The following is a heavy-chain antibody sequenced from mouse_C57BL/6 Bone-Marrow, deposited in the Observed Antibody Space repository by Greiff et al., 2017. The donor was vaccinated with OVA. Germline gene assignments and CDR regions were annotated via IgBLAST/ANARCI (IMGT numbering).Heavy chain of an antibody. CDR2: IRLKSDNYAT. Sequence: EVKVVESGGGLVQPGGSMKLSCVASGFTFSNYWMNWVRQSPEKGLEWVAQIRLKSDNYATHYAASVKGRFTISRDDSKSSVYLQMNNLRAEDTGIYYCTATAQVVFDYWGQGTTLTVSS. V-gene: IGHV6-3*01. CDR3: TATAQVVFDY. D-gene: IGHD3-2*02. J-gene: IGHJ2*01. CDR1: GFTFSNYW.